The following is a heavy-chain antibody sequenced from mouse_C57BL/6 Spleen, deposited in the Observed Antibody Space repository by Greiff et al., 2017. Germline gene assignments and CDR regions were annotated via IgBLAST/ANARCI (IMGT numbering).Heavy chain of an antibody. CDR3: ARDYDYAPYAMDY. Sequence: VQLQQSGAELARPGASVKMSCKASGYTFTSYTMHWVKQRPGQGLEWIGYINPSSGYTKYNQKFKDKATLTADKSSSTAYMQLSSLTSEDSAVYYCARDYDYAPYAMDYWGQGTSVTVSS. J-gene: IGHJ4*01. V-gene: IGHV1-4*01. CDR2: INPSSGYT. D-gene: IGHD2-4*01. CDR1: GYTFTSYT.